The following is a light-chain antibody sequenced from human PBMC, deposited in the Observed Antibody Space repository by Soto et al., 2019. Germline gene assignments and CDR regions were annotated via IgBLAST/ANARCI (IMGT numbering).Light chain of an antibody. Sequence: QAVVTEEPSLTVSPGGTVILTCGSSTGAVTSSLYPRWFQQKPGQAPRALIYSTSNKHSWTPARFSGSLLGGKAALTLSDVQPEDEAEYSCLLSHGNPHGIFGGGTKLTVL. V-gene: IGLV7-43*01. CDR1: TGAVTSSLY. CDR3: LLSHGNPHGI. CDR2: STS. J-gene: IGLJ2*01.